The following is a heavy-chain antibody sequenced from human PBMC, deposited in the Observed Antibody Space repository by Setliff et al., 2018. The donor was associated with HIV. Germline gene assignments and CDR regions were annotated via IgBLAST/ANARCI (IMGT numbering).Heavy chain of an antibody. V-gene: IGHV4-59*08. CDR3: ASRVYYYDSSATLREEGFVP. J-gene: IGHJ5*02. Sequence: PSETLSLTCNVSGASISSYYWTWIRQSPGNRLEWLGYITDSGNTNYNPSLRRRVTISADTSKNQVSLKLSSVTAADAAVYYCASRVYYYDSSATLREEGFVPWGQGTLVTVSS. D-gene: IGHD3-22*01. CDR1: GASISSYY. CDR2: ITDSGNT.